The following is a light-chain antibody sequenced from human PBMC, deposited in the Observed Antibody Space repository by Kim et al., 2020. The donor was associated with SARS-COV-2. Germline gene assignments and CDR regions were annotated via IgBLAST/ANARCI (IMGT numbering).Light chain of an antibody. Sequence: QSALTQPASVSGSPGQSITISCAGTSSDVGGYDFVSWYQQHPGKAPRVIIYHVSNRPSGVSDRFSGSRSGNTASLTISGLQAEDEAEYYCSSYVSHGPVLFGGGTQLTVL. V-gene: IGLV2-14*03. CDR3: SSYVSHGPVL. J-gene: IGLJ2*01. CDR2: HVS. CDR1: SSDVGGYDF.